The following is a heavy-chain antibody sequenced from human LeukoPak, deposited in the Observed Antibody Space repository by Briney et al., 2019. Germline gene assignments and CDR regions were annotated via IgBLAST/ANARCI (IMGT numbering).Heavy chain of an antibody. CDR1: GFTFSSYA. CDR3: ARDSSSSGTKDFDY. CDR2: ISYDGSNK. V-gene: IGHV3-30*01. D-gene: IGHD3-10*01. Sequence: GRSLRLSCAASGFTFSSYAMHWVRQAPGKGLEWVAVISYDGSNKYYADSVKGRFTISRDKSKNTLYLQMNSLRAEDTAVYYCARDSSSSGTKDFDYWGQGTLVTVSS. J-gene: IGHJ4*02.